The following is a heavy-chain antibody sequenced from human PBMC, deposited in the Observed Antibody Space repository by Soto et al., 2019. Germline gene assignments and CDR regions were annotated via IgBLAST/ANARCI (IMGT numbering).Heavy chain of an antibody. J-gene: IGHJ6*02. CDR1: GGSISSYY. D-gene: IGHD3-10*01. CDR3: ARGRDSGSPSYYYYGMDV. Sequence: SETLSLTCTVSGGSISSYYWSWIRQPPGKGLEWIGYIYYSGSTNYNPSLKSRVTISVDTSKNQFSLKLSSVTAADTAVYYCARGRDSGSPSYYYYGMDVWGQGTTVTVSS. V-gene: IGHV4-59*01. CDR2: IYYSGST.